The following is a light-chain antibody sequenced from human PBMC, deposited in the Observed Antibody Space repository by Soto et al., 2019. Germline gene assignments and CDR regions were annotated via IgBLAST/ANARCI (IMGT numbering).Light chain of an antibody. J-gene: IGKJ5*01. CDR2: ASS. CDR1: QTLNNY. CDR3: QQNYSLPIT. V-gene: IGKV1-39*01. Sequence: DVQLTQSPSSLSASLGDRVTITCLASQTLNNYLNWYQHKPGKAPKFLIFASSSLQTGVPSRFSGSGSGTDFTLTITGLQPEDFATYYCQQNYSLPITFGQGTRLEI.